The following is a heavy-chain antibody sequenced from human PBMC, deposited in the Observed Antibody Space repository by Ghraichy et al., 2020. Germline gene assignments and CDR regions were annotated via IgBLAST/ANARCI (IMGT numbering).Heavy chain of an antibody. D-gene: IGHD2-2*01. Sequence: ASVKVSCKASGYTFTSYDINWVRQATGQGLEWMGWMNPNSGNTGYAQKFQGRVTMTRNTSISSAYMELSSLRSEDTAVYYCARGNRFRTSGAFDIWGQGTMVTVSS. CDR2: MNPNSGNT. CDR3: ARGNRFRTSGAFDI. J-gene: IGHJ3*02. V-gene: IGHV1-8*01. CDR1: GYTFTSYD.